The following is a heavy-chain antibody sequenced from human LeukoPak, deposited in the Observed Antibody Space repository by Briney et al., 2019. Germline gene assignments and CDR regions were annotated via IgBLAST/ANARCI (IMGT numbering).Heavy chain of an antibody. J-gene: IGHJ4*02. V-gene: IGHV4-34*01. CDR1: GGSFSGYY. CDR3: ARYSSSWLEYYFDY. CDR2: INHSGST. D-gene: IGHD6-13*01. Sequence: PSETLSLTCAVYGGSFSGYYWSWIRQPPGKGLEWIGEINHSGSTNYNPSLKCRVTISVDTSKNQFSLKLSSVTAADTAVYYCARYSSSWLEYYFDYWGQGSLVTVSS.